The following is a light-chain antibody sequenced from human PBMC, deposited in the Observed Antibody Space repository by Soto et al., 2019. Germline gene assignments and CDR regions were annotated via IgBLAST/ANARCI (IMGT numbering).Light chain of an antibody. J-gene: IGLJ1*01. Sequence: QSVLTQPPSVSGAPGQRVTISCTGSSSNIGAGYDVHWYQQLPGTAPKLLIYANNNRPSRVPDRFSGSKSGTSASLAITGLQPDDDADYYRQSYDSSLPLRVFGTGTKLTVL. CDR3: QSYDSSLPLRV. CDR2: ANN. V-gene: IGLV1-40*01. CDR1: SSNIGAGYD.